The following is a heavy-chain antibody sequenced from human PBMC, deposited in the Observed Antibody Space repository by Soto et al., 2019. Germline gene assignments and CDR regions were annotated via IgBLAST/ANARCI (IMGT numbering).Heavy chain of an antibody. CDR1: GGSFSGYY. Sequence: SETLSLTCAVYGGSFSGYYWSWIRQPPGKGLEWIGEINHSGSTNYNPSLKSRVTISVDTSKNQFSLKLSSVTAADTAVYYCARRPVVVVVAAIIYGTDVWGQGTTVTVSS. CDR3: ARRPVVVVVAAIIYGTDV. CDR2: INHSGST. D-gene: IGHD2-15*01. J-gene: IGHJ6*02. V-gene: IGHV4-34*01.